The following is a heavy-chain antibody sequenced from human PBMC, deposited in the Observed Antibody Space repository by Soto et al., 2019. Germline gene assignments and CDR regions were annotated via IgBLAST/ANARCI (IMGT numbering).Heavy chain of an antibody. D-gene: IGHD2-15*01. V-gene: IGHV1-69*06. Sequence: QVQLVQSGAEVKKPGSSVKVSCKASGGTFSTNPISWVRQAPGQGLEWMGGTGSGTGPGNHAQKFQGRLTITVDKSTSTVYRELSSLSSEDTAVYYCARRDSGGFYRYFDSWGQGTLVTVSS. J-gene: IGHJ4*02. CDR3: ARRDSGGFYRYFDS. CDR2: TGSGTGPG. CDR1: GGTFSTNP.